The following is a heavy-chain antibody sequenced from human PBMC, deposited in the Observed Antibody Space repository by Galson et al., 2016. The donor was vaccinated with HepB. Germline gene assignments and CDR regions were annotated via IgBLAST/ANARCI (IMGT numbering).Heavy chain of an antibody. V-gene: IGHV3-33*01. J-gene: IGHJ4*02. Sequence: SLRLSCAASGFSFTNYGMQWVRQAPGKGLEWVAVIWYDGSSKYYADSVKGRFTISRDSSTNTVYLHMNSLRGEDTAVYYCARDRGRDAYNFTPDYWGQGTLVTVSS. CDR2: IWYDGSSK. CDR3: ARDRGRDAYNFTPDY. CDR1: GFSFTNYG. D-gene: IGHD5-24*01.